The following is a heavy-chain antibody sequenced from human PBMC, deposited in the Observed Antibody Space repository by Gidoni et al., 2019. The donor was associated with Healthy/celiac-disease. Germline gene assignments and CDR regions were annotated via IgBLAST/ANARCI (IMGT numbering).Heavy chain of an antibody. V-gene: IGHV1-8*01. Sequence: QVQLVQSGAEVKKPGASVTVSCKVSGYTFTSYDINWVRQATGQGLEWMGWMNPNSGNTGYAQKFQGRVTMTRNTSISTAYMELSSLRSEDTAVYYCARGRWYYDFWSGYYGSWFDPWGQGTLVTVSS. CDR2: MNPNSGNT. CDR1: GYTFTSYD. D-gene: IGHD3-3*01. CDR3: ARGRWYYDFWSGYYGSWFDP. J-gene: IGHJ5*02.